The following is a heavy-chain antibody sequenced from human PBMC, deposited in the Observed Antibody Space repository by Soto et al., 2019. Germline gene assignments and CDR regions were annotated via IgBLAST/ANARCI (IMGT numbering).Heavy chain of an antibody. V-gene: IGHV1-46*01. D-gene: IGHD3-3*02. CDR2: INPASGST. J-gene: IGHJ5*02. CDR1: GYTFTHYY. CDR3: ARDLAEGEP. Sequence: QVQLVQSGAEVKKPGASVKLSCRTSGYTFTHYYIHWVRQAPGQGLEWLAIINPASGSTNYAQDFQGRVTLTMDTSTTTVYMALSGLRAEDTSIFSCARDLAEGEPWGQGTRVTVSS.